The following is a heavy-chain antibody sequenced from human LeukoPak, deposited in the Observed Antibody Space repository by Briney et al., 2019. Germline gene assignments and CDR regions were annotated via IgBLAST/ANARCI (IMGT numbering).Heavy chain of an antibody. CDR3: ARAASYYYGSGIRYYWFDP. CDR2: IYSGGST. V-gene: IGHV3-53*01. D-gene: IGHD3-10*01. CDR1: GFTVSSNY. Sequence: GGSLRLSCAASGFTVSSNYMSWVRQAPGKGLEWVSVIYSGGSTYYEDSVKGRFTISRDDSKNTLYLQMNSLRPEDTAVYYCARAASYYYGSGIRYYWFDPWGQGTLVTVSS. J-gene: IGHJ5*02.